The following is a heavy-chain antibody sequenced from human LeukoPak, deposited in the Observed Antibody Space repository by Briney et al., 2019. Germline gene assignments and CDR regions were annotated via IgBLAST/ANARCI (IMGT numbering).Heavy chain of an antibody. CDR3: ARDLWYFDL. V-gene: IGHV4-34*01. CDR1: GGSFSGYY. CDR2: INHSGST. Sequence: SETLSLTCAVYGGSFSGYYWNWIRQTPGKGLEWIGEINHSGSTNCNPSLKSRVTILLDMSKNQFSLKLSSVTAADTAVYYCARDLWYFDLWGRGTLVTVSS. J-gene: IGHJ2*01.